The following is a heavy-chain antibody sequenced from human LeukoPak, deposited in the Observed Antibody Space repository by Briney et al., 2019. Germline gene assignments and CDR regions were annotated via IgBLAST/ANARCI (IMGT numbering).Heavy chain of an antibody. D-gene: IGHD2-2*01. CDR3: ARGEGVVPAAIFAAYFDY. Sequence: GESLKISCKGSGYSFTSYWIGWVRQMPGKGLEWMGIIYPGDSDTRYSPSFQGQVTISADKSISTASLQWSNLKASDPAMYYCARGEGVVPAAIFAAYFDYWGQGTLVTVSS. J-gene: IGHJ4*02. V-gene: IGHV5-51*01. CDR1: GYSFTSYW. CDR2: IYPGDSDT.